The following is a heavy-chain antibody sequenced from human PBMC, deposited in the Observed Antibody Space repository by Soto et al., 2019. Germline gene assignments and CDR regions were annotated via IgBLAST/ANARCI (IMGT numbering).Heavy chain of an antibody. CDR1: GYTFSSDA. J-gene: IGHJ6*01. CDR3: ARAPGNYYYHAMDA. D-gene: IGHD1-26*01. Sequence: ASVKVSCKAAGYTFSSDAGRWGRQTPGQRLEWMGSINGANGNTKYSQKFQGRVTITRDTSASTAYMEMSSLRSEDPDVYYCARAPGNYYYHAMDAWCPGTTVTVS. V-gene: IGHV1-3*01. CDR2: INGANGNT.